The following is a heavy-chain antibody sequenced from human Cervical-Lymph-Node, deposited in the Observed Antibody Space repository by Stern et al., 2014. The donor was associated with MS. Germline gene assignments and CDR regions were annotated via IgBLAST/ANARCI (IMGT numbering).Heavy chain of an antibody. V-gene: IGHV3-9*01. J-gene: IGHJ5*02. CDR1: GFTFDDYA. CDR2: ISWNSGSI. D-gene: IGHD6-19*01. CDR3: AKAVAGTGGWFDP. Sequence: VQLVESGGGLVQPGRSLRLSCAASGFTFDDYAMHWVRQAPGKGLEWDSGISWNSGSIGYADSVKGRFTISRDNAKNSLYLQMNSLRAEDTALYYCAKAVAGTGGWFDPWGQGTLVTVSS.